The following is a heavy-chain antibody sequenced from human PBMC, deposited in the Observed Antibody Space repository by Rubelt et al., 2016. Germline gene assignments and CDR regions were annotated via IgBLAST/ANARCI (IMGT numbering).Heavy chain of an antibody. J-gene: IGHJ2*01. D-gene: IGHD2-2*01. Sequence: QVQLQQWGAGLLKPSETLSLTCAVYGGSFSGYYWSWIRQPPGKGLEWVSVIGGDGVNTNYADSVKGRFTLPRDNSKKTRYLKWNSPRAEDTAIYYCARYVLPVPAVHRGFDVWGRGTLVTVSS. V-gene: IGHV4-34*01. CDR3: ARYVLPVPAVHRGFDV. CDR1: GGSFSGYY. CDR2: IGGDGVNT.